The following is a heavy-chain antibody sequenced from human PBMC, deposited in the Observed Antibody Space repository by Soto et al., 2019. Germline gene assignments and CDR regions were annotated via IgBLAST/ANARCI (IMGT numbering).Heavy chain of an antibody. J-gene: IGHJ4*02. CDR3: TRDGEKQMFLSPLAD. CDR1: GDTFSKFA. V-gene: IGHV1-69*01. Sequence: QVQFVQSGAVVKRPGSSVTVSCKTSGDTFSKFAFSWVRQAPGQGLEWLGGIIPFLRTPSYAQPFRGRVTIIADESTNSVLLELSSLTPDDTAIYFCTRDGEKQMFLSPLADWGQGTLITVSS. CDR2: IIPFLRTP. D-gene: IGHD2-21*01.